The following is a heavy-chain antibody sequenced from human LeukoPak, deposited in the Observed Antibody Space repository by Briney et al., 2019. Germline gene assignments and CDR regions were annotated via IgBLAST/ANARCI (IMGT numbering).Heavy chain of an antibody. CDR3: ARVRAVALTVYYYGMDV. J-gene: IGHJ6*02. D-gene: IGHD6-19*01. CDR2: INHSGST. V-gene: IGHV4-34*01. Sequence: SETLSLTCAVYGGSFSGYYWSWIRQPPGKGLEWIGEINHSGSTNYNPSLKSRVTISVDTSKNQFSLELSSVTAADTAVYYCARVRAVALTVYYYGMDVWGQGTTVTVSS. CDR1: GGSFSGYY.